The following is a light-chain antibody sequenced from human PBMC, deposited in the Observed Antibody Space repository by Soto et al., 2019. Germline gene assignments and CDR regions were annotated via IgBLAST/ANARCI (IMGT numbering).Light chain of an antibody. CDR1: QSLLHSNGYNY. CDR3: MQALQTPLT. Sequence: DIVMTQSPLSLPVTPGEPASISCRSSQSLLHSNGYNYLDWYPQKPGQSQQLLICLGSNRASGVPDRFRGSRSGTDFTLIISRVEAEDVGVYYCMQALQTPLTFGGGTKVEIK. J-gene: IGKJ4*01. CDR2: LGS. V-gene: IGKV2-28*01.